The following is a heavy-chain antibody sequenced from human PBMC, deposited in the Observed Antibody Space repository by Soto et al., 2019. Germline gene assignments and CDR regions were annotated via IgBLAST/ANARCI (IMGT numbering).Heavy chain of an antibody. CDR3: ARDQSRGQVFYYYMDV. CDR2: ISSSSQNI. J-gene: IGHJ6*03. D-gene: IGHD3-10*01. CDR1: EFTFSTYA. Sequence: EVQLVESGGGLVQPGGSLRLSCAASEFTFSTYAMNWVRQAPVKGLEWVSYISSSSQNIRDADSVKGRFTISRDNAKNSLYLQMNSLRAEDTAVYYCARDQSRGQVFYYYMDVWGKGTTVTVSS. V-gene: IGHV3-48*01.